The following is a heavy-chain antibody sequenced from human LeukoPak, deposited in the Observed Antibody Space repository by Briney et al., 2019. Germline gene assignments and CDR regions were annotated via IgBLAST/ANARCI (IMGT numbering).Heavy chain of an antibody. CDR2: ISAYNGNT. Sequence: ASVTVSCKASGYTFTSYGISWVRQAPGQGLEWMGWISAYNGNTNYAQKLQGRVTMTTDTSTSTAYMELRSLRSDDTAVYYCARESRYCSSTSCYSYYYYYGMDVWGQGTTVTVSS. V-gene: IGHV1-18*01. CDR1: GYTFTSYG. J-gene: IGHJ6*02. CDR3: ARESRYCSSTSCYSYYYYYGMDV. D-gene: IGHD2-2*01.